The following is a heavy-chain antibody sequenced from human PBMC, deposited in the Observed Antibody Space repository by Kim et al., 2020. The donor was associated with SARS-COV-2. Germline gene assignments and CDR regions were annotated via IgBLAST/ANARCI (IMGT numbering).Heavy chain of an antibody. V-gene: IGHV4-59*08. CDR3: ARATYYYDSSGRRPARGIDY. CDR1: GGSISSYY. D-gene: IGHD3-22*01. CDR2: IYYSGST. J-gene: IGHJ4*02. Sequence: SETLSLTCTVSGGSISSYYWSWIRQPPGKGLEWIGYIYYSGSTNYNPSLKNRVTISVDTSKNQFSLKLSSVTAADTAVYYCARATYYYDSSGRRPARGIDYWGQGTLVTVSS.